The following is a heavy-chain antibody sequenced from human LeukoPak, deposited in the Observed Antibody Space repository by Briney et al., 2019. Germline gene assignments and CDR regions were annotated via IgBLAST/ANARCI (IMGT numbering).Heavy chain of an antibody. CDR2: ISSSGDNT. V-gene: IGHV3-64*02. CDR3: VREERGLAIDY. J-gene: IGHJ4*02. D-gene: IGHD5-12*01. Sequence: GGSLRLSCAASGFIFRNHAMHWVRQAPGKGLEYVSAISSSGDNTYYGDSVKGRFTISRDNSKNTLSLQMSSLRVEDTAVYYCVREERGLAIDYWGQGTLVTVSS. CDR1: GFIFRNHA.